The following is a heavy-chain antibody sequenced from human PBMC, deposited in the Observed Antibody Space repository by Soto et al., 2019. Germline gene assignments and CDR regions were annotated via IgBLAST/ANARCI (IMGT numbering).Heavy chain of an antibody. CDR3: ARDGNPIAVAGTITPSYGMDV. V-gene: IGHV1-69*13. CDR2: IIPIFGTA. Sequence: GASVKVSCNASGGTFSSYAISWVRQAPGQGLEWMGGIIPIFGTANYAQKFQGRVTITADEYTSTAYMELSSLRSEAKAVYYCARDGNPIAVAGTITPSYGMDVWG. D-gene: IGHD6-19*01. CDR1: GGTFSSYA. J-gene: IGHJ6*04.